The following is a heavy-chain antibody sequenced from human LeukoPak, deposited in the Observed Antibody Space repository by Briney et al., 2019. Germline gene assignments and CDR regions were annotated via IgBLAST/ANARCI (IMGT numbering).Heavy chain of an antibody. CDR3: AKQREDYTAIDY. CDR2: IGGSGGST. J-gene: IGHJ4*02. Sequence: GGSLRLSCAASGFTFSSYAMSWVRQAPGKGLEWVSAIGGSGGSTYYADSVKGRFTISRDNSKNTLYLQMNSLRAEDTAVYYCAKQREDYTAIDYWGQGTLVTVSS. V-gene: IGHV3-23*01. D-gene: IGHD4-11*01. CDR1: GFTFSSYA.